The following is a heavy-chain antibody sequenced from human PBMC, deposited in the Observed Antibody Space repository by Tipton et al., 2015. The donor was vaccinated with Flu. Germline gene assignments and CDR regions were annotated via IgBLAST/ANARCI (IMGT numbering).Heavy chain of an antibody. Sequence: QLVQSGAEVKKPGSSVKVSCKASGDTFSSYAISWVRQAPGQGLEWMGGIIPIFATANYVQKFQGRVTITADESTSTAYLDLSSLRSEDTAMYYCASGNDYDWRCDSWGQGTLVTVSS. CDR1: GDTFSSYA. V-gene: IGHV1-69*01. D-gene: IGHD4-17*01. CDR2: IIPIFATA. J-gene: IGHJ4*02. CDR3: ASGNDYDWRCDS.